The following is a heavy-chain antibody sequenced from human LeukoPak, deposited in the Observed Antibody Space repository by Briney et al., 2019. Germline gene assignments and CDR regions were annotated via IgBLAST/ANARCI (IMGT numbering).Heavy chain of an antibody. J-gene: IGHJ4*02. D-gene: IGHD5-24*01. CDR2: ISGSGGST. CDR3: AKDDGWLQHNY. Sequence: PGGTLRLSCAASGFTFSSYGMSWVRQAPGKGLEWVSAISGSGGSTYYADSVKGRFTISRDNSKNTLYLQMNSLRAEDTAVYYCAKDDGWLQHNYWGQGTLVTVSS. CDR1: GFTFSSYG. V-gene: IGHV3-23*01.